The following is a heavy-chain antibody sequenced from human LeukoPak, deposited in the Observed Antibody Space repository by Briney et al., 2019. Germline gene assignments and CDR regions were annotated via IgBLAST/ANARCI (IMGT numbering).Heavy chain of an antibody. CDR1: GGSIRTYF. J-gene: IGHJ3*02. CDR2: IHISGGT. D-gene: IGHD3-3*01. V-gene: IGHV4-4*07. CDR3: ARDVVFGVSDAFDI. Sequence: SETLSLTRTVSGGSIRTYFWSWIRQPAGTGLEWIGRIHISGGTNYSPSLKSRITMSSDTSKNQLSLRLNSVTAADTAVYYCARDVVFGVSDAFDIWGQGTMVTVSS.